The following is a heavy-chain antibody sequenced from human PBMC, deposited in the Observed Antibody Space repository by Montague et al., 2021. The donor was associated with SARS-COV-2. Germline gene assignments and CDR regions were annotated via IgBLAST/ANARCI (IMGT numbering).Heavy chain of an antibody. CDR3: ARGMIRGVTTPFDY. CDR2: IYYSGTT. J-gene: IGHJ4*02. V-gene: IGHV4-39*02. CDR1: SGSIISSGYY. D-gene: IGHD3-10*01. Sequence: SETLSLTCGVSSGSIISSGYYWGWIRQPPGEELEWIGNIYYSGTTYYNPSLQSRGTISVDTSKNHLSLRLSFVAAADTAVYFCARGMIRGVTTPFDYWGQGSQVTVSS.